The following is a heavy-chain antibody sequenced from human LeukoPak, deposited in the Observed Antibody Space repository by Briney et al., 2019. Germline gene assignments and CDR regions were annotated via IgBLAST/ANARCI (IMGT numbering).Heavy chain of an antibody. V-gene: IGHV3-74*01. CDR2: INSDGSST. J-gene: IGHJ4*02. CDR1: GFTFSSYW. D-gene: IGHD6-13*01. Sequence: GGSLRLSCAASGFTFSSYWMHWVRQAPGKGPVWVSRINSDGSSTSYADSVKGRFTISRDNAKNTLYLQMNSLRAEDTAVYYCARDPIAEAGIDYWGQGTLVTVSS. CDR3: ARDPIAEAGIDY.